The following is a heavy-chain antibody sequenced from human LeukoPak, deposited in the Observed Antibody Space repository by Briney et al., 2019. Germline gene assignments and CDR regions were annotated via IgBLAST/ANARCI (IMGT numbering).Heavy chain of an antibody. J-gene: IGHJ2*01. CDR1: GGSISSYY. V-gene: IGHV4-59*12. Sequence: PSETLSLTCTASGGSISSYYWSWIRQPPGKGLEWIGYIYYSGSTNYNPSLKSRVTISVDTSKNQFSLKLSSVTAADTAVYYCARGSGGIVVVVAATSWYFDLWGRGTLVTVSS. CDR2: IYYSGST. D-gene: IGHD2-15*01. CDR3: ARGSGGIVVVVAATSWYFDL.